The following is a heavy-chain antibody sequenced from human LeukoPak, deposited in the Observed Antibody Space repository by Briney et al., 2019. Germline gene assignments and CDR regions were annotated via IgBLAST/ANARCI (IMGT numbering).Heavy chain of an antibody. J-gene: IGHJ6*03. D-gene: IGHD6-13*01. Sequence: SETLSLTCIVSGASISRYSWSWIRQPPGKGLECIGYMYNSGSTNYNPSLKSRVTISVDTSKNQFSLKLNSVTAADTAVYYCARVPLASSSWYYMDVWGRGTTVTVSS. CDR2: MYNSGST. CDR1: GASISRYS. V-gene: IGHV4-59*01. CDR3: ARVPLASSSWYYMDV.